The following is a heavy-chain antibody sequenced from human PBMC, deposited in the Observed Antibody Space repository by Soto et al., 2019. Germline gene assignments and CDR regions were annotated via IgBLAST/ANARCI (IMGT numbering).Heavy chain of an antibody. CDR1: GFTFSSYA. J-gene: IGHJ4*02. V-gene: IGHV3-23*01. CDR2: ISGSGGST. Sequence: EVQLLESGGGLVQPGGSLSPSFAASGFTFSSYAWGWVRQAPGKGLEWVSAISGSGGSTYYADSVKGRFTISRDNSKNTLYLQMNSLRAEDTAVYYCAKGQEVTTFVVGYWGQGTLVTVSS. D-gene: IGHD4-17*01. CDR3: AKGQEVTTFVVGY.